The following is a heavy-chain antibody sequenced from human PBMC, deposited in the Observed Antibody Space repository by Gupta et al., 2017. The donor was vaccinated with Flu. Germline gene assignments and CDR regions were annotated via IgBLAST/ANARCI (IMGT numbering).Heavy chain of an antibody. CDR3: RCSGNNDDFDV. Sequence: YGTYGMHWVRQAPGKGLEWVAVIWYDGSNKYYADSVKGRFTISRDNSKNIVYLQMNSLRAEDTAVYSCRCSGNNDDFDVWGQGTMVTVPS. J-gene: IGHJ3*01. D-gene: IGHD2-15*01. CDR1: YGTYG. V-gene: IGHV3-33*01. CDR2: IWYDGSNK.